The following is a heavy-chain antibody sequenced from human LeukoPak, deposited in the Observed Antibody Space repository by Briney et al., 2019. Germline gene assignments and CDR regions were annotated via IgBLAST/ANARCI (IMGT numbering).Heavy chain of an antibody. J-gene: IGHJ4*02. CDR2: IKQDGSEQ. Sequence: GGSLRLSCAASGFTFSRYWMTWVRQAPGKGPEWVANIKQDGSEQYYVDSVKGRFTISRDNAKNSLCLQMYSLRAEDTAIYYCARDKIEGPSNFDNWGQGTLVIVSS. CDR3: ARDKIEGPSNFDN. D-gene: IGHD2/OR15-2a*01. V-gene: IGHV3-7*03. CDR1: GFTFSRYW.